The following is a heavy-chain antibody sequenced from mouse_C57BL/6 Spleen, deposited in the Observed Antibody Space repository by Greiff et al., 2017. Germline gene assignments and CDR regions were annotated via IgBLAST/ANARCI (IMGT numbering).Heavy chain of an antibody. Sequence: VQLVESGPELVKPGASVKISCKASGYAFSSSWMNWVKQRPGKGLEWIGRIYPGDGDTNYNGKFKGKATLTADKSSSTAYMQLSSLTSEDSAVYFCARETAQATGYWGQGTTLTVSS. V-gene: IGHV1-82*01. J-gene: IGHJ2*01. D-gene: IGHD3-2*02. CDR1: GYAFSSSW. CDR3: ARETAQATGY. CDR2: IYPGDGDT.